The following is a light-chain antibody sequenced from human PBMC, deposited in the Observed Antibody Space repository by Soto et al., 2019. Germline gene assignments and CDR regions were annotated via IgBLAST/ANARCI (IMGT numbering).Light chain of an antibody. J-gene: IGLJ2*01. Sequence: QSVLTQPASVSGSPGQSITISCTGTSSDVGGYNYVSWYQQHPGKAPKLMIYEVSTRPSGVSNRFSGSKAGNTASLTISGHEAEDEDDYYCSSYTSSSTVLFGGGTKLTVL. V-gene: IGLV2-14*01. CDR2: EVS. CDR3: SSYTSSSTVL. CDR1: SSDVGGYNY.